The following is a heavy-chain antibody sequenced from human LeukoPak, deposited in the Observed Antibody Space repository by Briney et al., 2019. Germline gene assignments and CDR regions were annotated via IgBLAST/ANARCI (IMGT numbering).Heavy chain of an antibody. CDR1: GGSISSSSYY. CDR2: IYYSGST. J-gene: IGHJ4*02. Sequence: SETLSLTCTVSGGSISSSSYYWGWLRQPPGKGLEWIGSIYYSGSTYYNPSLKSRVTISVDTSKNQFSLKLSSVTAADTAVYYCARDVAAAGLDYWGQGTLVTVSS. V-gene: IGHV4-39*07. D-gene: IGHD6-13*01. CDR3: ARDVAAAGLDY.